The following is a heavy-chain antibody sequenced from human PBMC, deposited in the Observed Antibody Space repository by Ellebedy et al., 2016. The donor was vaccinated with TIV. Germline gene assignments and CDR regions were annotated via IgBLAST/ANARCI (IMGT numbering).Heavy chain of an antibody. J-gene: IGHJ4*02. CDR3: ARQRGYYDSSGPHFDY. CDR1: GFTFSSYA. Sequence: GESLKISCAASGFTFSSYAMSWVRQAPGKGLEWVSAISGSGGSTYYADSVKGRFTISRDNSKNTLYLQMNSLRAEDTAVYYCARQRGYYDSSGPHFDYWGQGTLVTVSS. D-gene: IGHD3-22*01. CDR2: ISGSGGST. V-gene: IGHV3-23*01.